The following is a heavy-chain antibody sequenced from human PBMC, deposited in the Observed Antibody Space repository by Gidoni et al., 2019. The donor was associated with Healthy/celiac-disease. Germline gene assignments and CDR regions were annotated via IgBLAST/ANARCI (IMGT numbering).Heavy chain of an antibody. V-gene: IGHV3-33*01. J-gene: IGHJ4*02. D-gene: IGHD3-22*01. CDR3: ARDFAHPYYYDSSGYSSLAY. CDR2: IWYDGSNK. Sequence: QVQLVESGGGVVQPGRSLRLSCAPAGFPFSTYGLPGVRQAPGKGLEWVAVIWYDGSNKYYADSVKGRFTISRDDSKNTLYLQMNSLRAEDTAVYYCARDFAHPYYYDSSGYSSLAYWGQGTLVTVSS. CDR1: GFPFSTYG.